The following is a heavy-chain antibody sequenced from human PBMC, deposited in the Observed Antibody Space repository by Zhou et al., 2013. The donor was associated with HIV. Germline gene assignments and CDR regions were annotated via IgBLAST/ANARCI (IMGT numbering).Heavy chain of an antibody. D-gene: IGHD1-1*01. CDR1: GYTFTGYY. V-gene: IGHV1-2*02. J-gene: IGHJ5*02. CDR3: ARDRDGTSDNWFDP. CDR2: INPNSGGT. Sequence: QVQLVQSGAEVKKPGASVKVSCKASGYTFTGYYMHWVRQAPGQGLEWMGWINPNSGGTNYAQKFQGRVTMTTDTFTSTAYMELRSLTSDDTAVYYCARDRDGTSDNWFDPGAREPWSPSPQ.